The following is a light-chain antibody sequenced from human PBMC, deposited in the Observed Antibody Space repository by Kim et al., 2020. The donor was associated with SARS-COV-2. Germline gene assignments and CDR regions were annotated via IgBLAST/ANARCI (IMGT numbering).Light chain of an antibody. CDR2: WAS. J-gene: IGKJ1*01. CDR1: QTVLYSSHNRNY. Sequence: ATINCKSSQTVLYSSHNRNYLAWYQQNPGQPPKLLIYWASTRESGVPDRFSGSGSGTDFTLTISSLQAEDVAVYYCQQYYTPPWTFGQGTKVDIK. CDR3: QQYYTPPWT. V-gene: IGKV4-1*01.